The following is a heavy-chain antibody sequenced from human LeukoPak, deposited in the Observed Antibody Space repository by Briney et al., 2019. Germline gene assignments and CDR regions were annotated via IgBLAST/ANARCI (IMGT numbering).Heavy chain of an antibody. V-gene: IGHV4-4*07. CDR1: GGSLRGDL. CDR3: ARKYSSGWYVNYYYYYMDV. J-gene: IGHJ6*03. D-gene: IGHD6-19*01. Sequence: PSQTLSLTCAVSGGSLRGDLWSSIRQPAGQRLEWIGRIYISGSTNFYPPLKSRVTISADTSKNQFSLKLSSVTAADTAVYYCARKYSSGWYVNYYYYYMDVWGKGTTVTISS. CDR2: IYISGST.